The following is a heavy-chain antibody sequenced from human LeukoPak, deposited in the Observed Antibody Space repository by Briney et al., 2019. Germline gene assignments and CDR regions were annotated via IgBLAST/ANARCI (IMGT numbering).Heavy chain of an antibody. CDR1: GYTFTSYY. CDR2: INPNSGGT. Sequence: GASVKVSCKASGYTFTSYYMHWVRQAPGQGLEWMGWINPNSGGTNYAQKFQGRVTMTRDTSISTAYMELSRLRSDDTAVYYCATGGPRDYYDSSGYLDYWGQGTLVTVSS. D-gene: IGHD3-22*01. CDR3: ATGGPRDYYDSSGYLDY. J-gene: IGHJ4*02. V-gene: IGHV1-2*02.